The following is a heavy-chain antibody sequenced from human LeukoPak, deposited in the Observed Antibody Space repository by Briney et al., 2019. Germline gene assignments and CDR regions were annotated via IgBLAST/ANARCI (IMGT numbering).Heavy chain of an antibody. CDR2: ISWNSGSI. D-gene: IGHD2-2*01. V-gene: IGHV3-9*03. Sequence: GGSLRLSCAASGFTFDDYAMHWVRQAPGKGLEWVSGISWNSGSIGYADSVKGRFTISRDNAKNSLYLQMNSLRAEDMALYYCAKGAVPAAIEGYFDYWGQGTLVTVSS. J-gene: IGHJ4*02. CDR3: AKGAVPAAIEGYFDY. CDR1: GFTFDDYA.